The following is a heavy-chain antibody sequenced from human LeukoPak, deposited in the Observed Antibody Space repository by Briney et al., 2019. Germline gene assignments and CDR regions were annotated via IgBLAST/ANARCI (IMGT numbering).Heavy chain of an antibody. D-gene: IGHD3-22*01. Sequence: GESLKISCKASGYSFSSCWIGWVRQMPGKGLEWMVIINPADSDTRYNPSFQGQVTISVDKSINTAYLQWTSLRASDTAMYYCARGEGSGYYDSSGFSGDWGQGTLVTVSS. CDR1: GYSFSSCW. V-gene: IGHV5-51*01. CDR2: INPADSDT. J-gene: IGHJ4*02. CDR3: ARGEGSGYYDSSGFSGD.